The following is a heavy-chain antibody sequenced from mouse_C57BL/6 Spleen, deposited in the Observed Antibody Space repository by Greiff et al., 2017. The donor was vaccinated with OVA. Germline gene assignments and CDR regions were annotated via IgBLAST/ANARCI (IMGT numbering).Heavy chain of an antibody. CDR1: GFSFNTYA. D-gene: IGHD2-5*01. V-gene: IGHV10-1*01. CDR3: VREGYSNYGYFDY. CDR2: IRSKSNNYAT. J-gene: IGHJ2*01. Sequence: EVKLLESGGGLVQPKGSLKLSCAASGFSFNTYAMNWVRQAPGKGLEWVARIRSKSNNYATYYADSVKDRFTISRDDSESMLYLQMNNLKTEDTAVYYCVREGYSNYGYFDYWGQGTTLTVSS.